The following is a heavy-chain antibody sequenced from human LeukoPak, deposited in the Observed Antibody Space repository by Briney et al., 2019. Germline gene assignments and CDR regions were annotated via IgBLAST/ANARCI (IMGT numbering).Heavy chain of an antibody. J-gene: IGHJ4*02. CDR1: GFTFSSYG. Sequence: GRSLRLSCAASGFTFSSYGMHWVRQAPGKGLEWVAVISYDGSNKYYADSVKGRFTISRDNSKNTLYLQMNSLRAEDTAVYYCARDRAYSYDTTGYLLWGQGTLVTVSS. CDR3: ARDRAYSYDTTGYLL. V-gene: IGHV3-30*03. CDR2: ISYDGSNK. D-gene: IGHD3-22*01.